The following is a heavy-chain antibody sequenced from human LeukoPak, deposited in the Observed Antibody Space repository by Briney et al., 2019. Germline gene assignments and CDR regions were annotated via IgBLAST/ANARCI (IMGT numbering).Heavy chain of an antibody. D-gene: IGHD5-12*01. J-gene: IGHJ4*02. CDR1: GFTFSNYA. Sequence: GGSLRLSCATSGFTFSNYAMSWVRQAPGKGLEWVSAISGSGGSTYYADSVKGRFTISRDNSKNTLYLQMNSLRAEDTAVYYCAKRIVATIRGYYFDYWGQGTLVTVSS. CDR3: AKRIVATIRGYYFDY. CDR2: ISGSGGST. V-gene: IGHV3-23*01.